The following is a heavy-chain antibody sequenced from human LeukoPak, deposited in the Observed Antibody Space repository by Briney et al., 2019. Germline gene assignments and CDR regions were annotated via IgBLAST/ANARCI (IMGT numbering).Heavy chain of an antibody. Sequence: GGSLRLSCAASGFTFSSYAMHWVRQAPGKGLEWVAVISYDGSNKYYADSVKGRFTISRDNSKNTLYLQMNSLRAEDTAVYYCARDRLNVLRFSPPDDYWGQGTLVTVSS. V-gene: IGHV3-30-3*01. CDR1: GFTFSSYA. CDR3: ARDRLNVLRFSPPDDY. D-gene: IGHD3-3*01. CDR2: ISYDGSNK. J-gene: IGHJ4*02.